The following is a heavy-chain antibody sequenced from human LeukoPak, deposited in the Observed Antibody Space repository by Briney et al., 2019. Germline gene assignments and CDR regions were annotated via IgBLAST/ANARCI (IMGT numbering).Heavy chain of an antibody. CDR3: ASGVTMFGVVEY. Sequence: PGRSLRLSCAVSGFTFSSYGMHWVRQAPGKGLEWVAVISYDGSNKCYADSVKGRFTISRDNSKNTLFLQMNSLRAEDTAVYNCASGVTMFGVVEYWGQGTLVTVSS. CDR2: ISYDGSNK. D-gene: IGHD3-3*01. CDR1: GFTFSSYG. J-gene: IGHJ4*02. V-gene: IGHV3-30*03.